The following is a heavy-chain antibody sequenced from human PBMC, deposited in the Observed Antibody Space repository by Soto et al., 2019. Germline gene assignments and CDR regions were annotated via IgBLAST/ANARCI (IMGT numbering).Heavy chain of an antibody. CDR2: IYYSGNT. CDR3: AREGALGNFEY. CDR1: GGSFSQGGYY. D-gene: IGHD3-16*01. Sequence: LSLTCTFSGGSFSQGGYYWIWIRQHPGKGLGWIGYIYYSGNTSYNPSLKSRVIISVDTSENQFSLKLTSVTAADTAVYYCAREGALGNFEYWGQGTLVTVSS. V-gene: IGHV4-31*03. J-gene: IGHJ4*02.